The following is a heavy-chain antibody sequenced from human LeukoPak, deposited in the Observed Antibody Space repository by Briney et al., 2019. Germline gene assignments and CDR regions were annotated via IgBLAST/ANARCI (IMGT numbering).Heavy chain of an antibody. Sequence: PSETLSLTCAVYGGSFSGYYWSWIRQPPGKGLEWIGEINHSGSTNYNPSLKSRVTISVDTSKNQFSLKLSSVTAADTAVYYCARDSGTSGEVKFDPWGQGALVTVSS. CDR3: ARDSGTSGEVKFDP. J-gene: IGHJ5*02. D-gene: IGHD3-10*01. CDR1: GGSFSGYY. CDR2: INHSGST. V-gene: IGHV4-34*01.